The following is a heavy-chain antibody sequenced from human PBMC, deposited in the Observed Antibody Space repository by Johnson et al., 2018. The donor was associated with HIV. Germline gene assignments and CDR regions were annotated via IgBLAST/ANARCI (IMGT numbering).Heavy chain of an antibody. Sequence: VQLVESGGGLIQPGGSLRLSCAASGFTVSSNYMSWVRQAPGKGLEWVSVIYSGGSTYYADSVKGRFTISRDNSKNTLYLQMNSLRAEDTAVYYCASPYEWGTGAFDIWGQGTMVTVSS. CDR2: IYSGGST. CDR3: ASPYEWGTGAFDI. CDR1: GFTVSSNY. V-gene: IGHV3-66*03. D-gene: IGHD7-27*01. J-gene: IGHJ3*02.